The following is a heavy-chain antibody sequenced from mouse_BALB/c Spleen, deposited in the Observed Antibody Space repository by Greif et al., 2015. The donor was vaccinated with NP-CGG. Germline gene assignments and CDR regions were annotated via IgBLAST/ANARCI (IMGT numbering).Heavy chain of an antibody. Sequence: DVKLVESGGGLVQPGGSLKLSCAASGFTFSSYGMSWVRQTPDKRLELVATINSNGGSTYYPDSVKGRFTISRDNAKNTLHLQMSSLKSEDTAMYYCARAYYYGSSYDAMDYWGQGTSVTVSS. CDR3: ARAYYYGSSYDAMDY. CDR2: INSNGGST. D-gene: IGHD1-1*01. J-gene: IGHJ4*01. CDR1: GFTFSSYG. V-gene: IGHV5-6-3*01.